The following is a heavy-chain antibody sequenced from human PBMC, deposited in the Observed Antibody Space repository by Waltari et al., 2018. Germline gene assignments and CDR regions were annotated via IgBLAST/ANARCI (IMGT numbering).Heavy chain of an antibody. V-gene: IGHV4-59*01. CDR2: IYFSGST. Sequence: QVRLQESGPGLVKPSETLSLTCTVSAASISSYYWSWIRQPPGKGLEWIAYIYFSGSTSYNPSLKSRVAISGDTSKKQFSLRLSSVTAADTAVYYCVRGDTSNWFASYFDFWGQGILVSVSS. CDR1: AASISSYY. D-gene: IGHD3-10*01. J-gene: IGHJ4*02. CDR3: VRGDTSNWFASYFDF.